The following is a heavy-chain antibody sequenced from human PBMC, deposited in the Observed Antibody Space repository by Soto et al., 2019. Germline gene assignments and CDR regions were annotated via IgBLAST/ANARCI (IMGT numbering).Heavy chain of an antibody. CDR3: ARDVGRVTIFGVAPASYYYGMDV. Sequence: GGSLRLSCAASGFTFSSYSMNWVRQAPGKGLEWVSSISSSSSYIYYADSVKGRFTISRDNAKNSLYLQMNSLRAEDTAVYYCARDVGRVTIFGVAPASYYYGMDVWGQGTTVTVSS. V-gene: IGHV3-21*01. CDR1: GFTFSSYS. CDR2: ISSSSSYI. D-gene: IGHD3-3*01. J-gene: IGHJ6*02.